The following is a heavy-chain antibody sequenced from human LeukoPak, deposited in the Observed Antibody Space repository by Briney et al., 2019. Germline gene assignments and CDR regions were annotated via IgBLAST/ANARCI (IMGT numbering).Heavy chain of an antibody. CDR3: AKGTLMSRVSNLDC. V-gene: IGHV3-9*01. CDR2: ISWNSGSI. D-gene: IGHD1-14*01. CDR1: GFTFSSYG. J-gene: IGHJ4*02. Sequence: GGSLRLSCAASGFTFSSYGMHWVRQAPGKGLEWVSGISWNSGSIGYADSVKGRFTISRDNAKNSLYLQMNSLRAEDTALYYCAKGTLMSRVSNLDCWGQGTLVTVSS.